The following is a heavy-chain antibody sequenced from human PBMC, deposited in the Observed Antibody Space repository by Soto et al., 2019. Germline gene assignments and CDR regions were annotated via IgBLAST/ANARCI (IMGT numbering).Heavy chain of an antibody. Sequence: QVQLVESGGGVVQPGRSLRLSCAASGFTFSSYGMHWVRQAPGKGLEWVAVIWYDGSNKFYADSVKGRFTISRDNSEKTLYLQMNSLRVEDTAVYHCVRADYGHYTVDVWGQGTTVTVSS. V-gene: IGHV3-33*01. J-gene: IGHJ6*02. CDR1: GFTFSSYG. CDR3: VRADYGHYTVDV. D-gene: IGHD4-17*01. CDR2: IWYDGSNK.